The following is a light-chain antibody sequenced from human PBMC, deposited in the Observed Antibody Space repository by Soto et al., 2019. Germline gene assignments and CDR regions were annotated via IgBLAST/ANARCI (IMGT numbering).Light chain of an antibody. CDR2: AAS. V-gene: IGKV1-9*01. CDR1: QGISSY. Sequence: DIQLTQSPSFLSASVGDRVTITCRASQGISSYLAWYQQKPGKAPKLLIYAASTLQSGVPSSFSGSGSGTEFTLTISSLQPEDFATYYCQQLSSYPQTFVQGIKLEIK. CDR3: QQLSSYPQT. J-gene: IGKJ2*01.